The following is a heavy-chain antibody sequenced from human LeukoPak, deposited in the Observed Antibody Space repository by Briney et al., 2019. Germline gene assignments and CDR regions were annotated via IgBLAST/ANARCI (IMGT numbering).Heavy chain of an antibody. CDR2: IIPIFGTA. V-gene: IGHV1-69*13. D-gene: IGHD3-3*01. Sequence: ASVKVSCKASGGTFSSYAISWVRQAPGQGLEWMGGIIPIFGTANYAQKFQGRVTITADESTSTAYMELSSLRSEDTAVYYCARDRGIFGVDNKLNAFDIWGQGTMVTVSS. CDR3: ARDRGIFGVDNKLNAFDI. J-gene: IGHJ3*02. CDR1: GGTFSSYA.